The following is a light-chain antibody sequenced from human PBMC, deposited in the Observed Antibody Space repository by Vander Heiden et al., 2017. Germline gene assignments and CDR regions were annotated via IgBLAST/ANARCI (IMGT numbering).Light chain of an antibody. CDR1: QSISSS. J-gene: IGKJ1*01. CDR3: QQSYSTPT. V-gene: IGKV1-39*01. CDR2: AAS. Sequence: DIQMTQSPSSLSASVGYRVTITCRAGQSISSSLNWYRQKPGKAPKLLFYAASSLQSGVPSTFSGSGAGTDFTLTISSLQPGDFATYYCQQSYSTPTFGQGTKVEIK.